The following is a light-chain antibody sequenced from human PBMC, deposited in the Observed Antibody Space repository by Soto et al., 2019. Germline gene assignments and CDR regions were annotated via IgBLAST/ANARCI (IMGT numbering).Light chain of an antibody. J-gene: IGKJ2*01. V-gene: IGKV3-20*01. CDR3: EQTGSSPPYS. Sequence: EIVLTQSPGILSLSPGERATLSCRASQTVSGNYLAWYQQKPGQSPRLLIYGSSDRATGIPDRFSGSGSGTDFTLTINVVEPEDVEGYYCEQTGSSPPYSFGQGTTLEI. CDR1: QTVSGNY. CDR2: GSS.